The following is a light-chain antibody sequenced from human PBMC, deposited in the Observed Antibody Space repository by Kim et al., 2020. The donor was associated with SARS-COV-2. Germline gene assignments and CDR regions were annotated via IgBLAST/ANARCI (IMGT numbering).Light chain of an antibody. CDR2: KVS. V-gene: IGLV2-8*01. CDR1: SSDIGLYNY. Sequence: QSALTQPPSASGSPGQSVTISCTGTSSDIGLYNYVSWYQQHPGKAPKLMIYKVSKRPSGVPDRFSGSKSGNTASLTVSGLQAEDEADYYCSSFAGSTPVIFGGGTKLTVL. CDR3: SSFAGSTPVI. J-gene: IGLJ2*01.